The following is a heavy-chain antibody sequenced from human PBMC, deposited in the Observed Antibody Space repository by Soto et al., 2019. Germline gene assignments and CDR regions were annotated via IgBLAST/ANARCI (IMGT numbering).Heavy chain of an antibody. CDR2: ISAHNGNT. Sequence: QVHLMQSGAEVKKPGASVKVSCQGSGYAFTTYGITWVRQAPGQGLEWMGWISAHNGNTNYAQKFQGRVTVTRDTSTSTAYMELRSLRYDDTAVYYCARGRYGDYWGQGALVTVSS. D-gene: IGHD1-1*01. CDR3: ARGRYGDY. J-gene: IGHJ4*02. CDR1: GYAFTTYG. V-gene: IGHV1-18*01.